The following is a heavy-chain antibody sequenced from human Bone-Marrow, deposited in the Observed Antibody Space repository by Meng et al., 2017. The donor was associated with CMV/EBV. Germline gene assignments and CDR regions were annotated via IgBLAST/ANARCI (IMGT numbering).Heavy chain of an antibody. Sequence: GGSLRLSCAASGFTFSSYSMNWVRQAPGKGLEWVSSISSSSSYIYYADSVKGRFTISRDNSKNTLYLQMNGLGAEDTAVYYCARGLYDFGGGRFDPWGPGTLVTGSS. CDR2: ISSSSSYI. V-gene: IGHV3-21*04. J-gene: IGHJ5*02. D-gene: IGHD3-3*01. CDR3: ARGLYDFGGGRFDP. CDR1: GFTFSSYS.